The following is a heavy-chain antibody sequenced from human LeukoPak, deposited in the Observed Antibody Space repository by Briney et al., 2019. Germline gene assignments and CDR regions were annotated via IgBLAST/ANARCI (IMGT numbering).Heavy chain of an antibody. Sequence: PGGSLRLSCAASGFTFSSYAMSWVRQAPGKGLEWVSAISGSGGSTYYADSVKGRFTISRDNSKNTLYLQMNSLRAEDTAVYYCAKEAHYYDFWSGSANWFDPWGQGTLVTVSS. D-gene: IGHD3-3*01. CDR2: ISGSGGST. CDR1: GFTFSSYA. V-gene: IGHV3-23*01. CDR3: AKEAHYYDFWSGSANWFDP. J-gene: IGHJ5*02.